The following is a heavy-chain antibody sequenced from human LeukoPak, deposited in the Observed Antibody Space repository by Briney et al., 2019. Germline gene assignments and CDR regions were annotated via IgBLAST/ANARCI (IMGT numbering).Heavy chain of an antibody. CDR2: ISYDGSNK. Sequence: GGSLRLSCAASGFTFSRYWMHWVRQAPGKGLEWVAVISYDGSNKYYADSVKGRFTISGDNSKNTLYLQMNSLRAEDTAVYYCARGEGIAAAGTNFGYYWGQGTLVTVSS. D-gene: IGHD6-13*01. V-gene: IGHV3-30-3*01. CDR1: GFTFSRYW. J-gene: IGHJ4*02. CDR3: ARGEGIAAAGTNFGYY.